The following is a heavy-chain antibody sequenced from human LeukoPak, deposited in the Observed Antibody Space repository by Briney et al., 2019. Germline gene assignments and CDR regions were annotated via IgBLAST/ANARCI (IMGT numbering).Heavy chain of an antibody. D-gene: IGHD3-3*01. V-gene: IGHV1-46*01. J-gene: IGHJ5*02. CDR2: INPSGGST. Sequence: ASVKVSCKASGYTFTSYYMHWVRQAPGQGLEWMGIINPSGGSTSYAQKFQGRVTMTRDMSTSTVYMELSSLRSEDTAVYYCARDSGTPFLEWLIPPGPTNWFDPWGQGTLVTISS. CDR3: ARDSGTPFLEWLIPPGPTNWFDP. CDR1: GYTFTSYY.